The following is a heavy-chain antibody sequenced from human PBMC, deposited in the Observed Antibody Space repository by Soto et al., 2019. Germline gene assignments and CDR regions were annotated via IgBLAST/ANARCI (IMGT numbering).Heavy chain of an antibody. V-gene: IGHV1-18*04. J-gene: IGHJ6*02. CDR1: GYTFTSYG. CDR2: ISAYNGNT. Sequence: EASLKFSCKASGYTFTSYGISWVRQAPGQGLEWMGWISAYNGNTNYAQKLQGRVTMTTDTSTSTAYMELRSLRSDDTAVYYCARERYQVISDGMDVWGQGTTVTVSS. CDR3: ARERYQVISDGMDV. D-gene: IGHD2-2*01.